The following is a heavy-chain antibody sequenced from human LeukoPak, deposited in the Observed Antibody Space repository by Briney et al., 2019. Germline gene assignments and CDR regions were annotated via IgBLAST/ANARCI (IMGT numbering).Heavy chain of an antibody. CDR2: FDPEDGET. J-gene: IGHJ2*01. D-gene: IGHD2-2*01. Sequence: ASVKVSCKVSGYTLTELSMHWVRQAPGKGLEWMGGFDPEDGETIYAQKFQGRVTMTEDTSTDTAYMELSSLRSEDTAVYYCARDQFVVVPAANLPDWYFDLWGRGTLVTVSS. V-gene: IGHV1-24*01. CDR1: GYTLTELS. CDR3: ARDQFVVVPAANLPDWYFDL.